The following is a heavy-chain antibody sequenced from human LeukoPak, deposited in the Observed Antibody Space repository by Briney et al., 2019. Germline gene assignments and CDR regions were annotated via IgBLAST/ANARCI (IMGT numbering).Heavy chain of an antibody. D-gene: IGHD4-17*01. Sequence: ASVKVSCKASGYTFTSYDINWVRQATGQGLEWMGWINPNSGGTNYAQKFQGRVTMTRDTSISTAYMELSRLRSDDTAVYYCASGTVTTGFDYWGQGTLVTVSS. CDR3: ASGTVTTGFDY. CDR2: INPNSGGT. J-gene: IGHJ4*02. V-gene: IGHV1-2*02. CDR1: GYTFTSYD.